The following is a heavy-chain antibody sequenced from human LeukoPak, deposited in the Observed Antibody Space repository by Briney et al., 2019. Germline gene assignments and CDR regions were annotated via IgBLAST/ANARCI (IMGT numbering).Heavy chain of an antibody. CDR3: ARGVRYFDWVYYYYYYMDV. CDR2: ISSSGSTI. CDR1: GFTFSSYE. J-gene: IGHJ6*03. Sequence: SGGSLRLSCAASGFTFSSYEMNWVRQAPGKGLEWVSYISSSGSTIYYADSVKGRFTISRDNAKNSLYLQMNSLRAEDTAVYYCARGVRYFDWVYYYYYYMDVWGKGTTVTVSS. V-gene: IGHV3-48*03. D-gene: IGHD3-9*01.